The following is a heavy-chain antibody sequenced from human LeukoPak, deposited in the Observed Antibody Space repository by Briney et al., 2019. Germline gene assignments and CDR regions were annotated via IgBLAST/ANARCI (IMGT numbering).Heavy chain of an antibody. CDR1: GGTFSIYA. CDR3: ASGTTVTTFDY. V-gene: IGHV1-69*13. CDR2: IIPIFGTA. D-gene: IGHD4-17*01. Sequence: GASVNVSFRASGGTFSIYAISWVRQAPGQGLEWMGGIIPIFGTANYAQKFQGRVTITADESTSTAYMELSSLRSEDTAVYYCASGTTVTTFDYWGQGTLVTVSS. J-gene: IGHJ4*02.